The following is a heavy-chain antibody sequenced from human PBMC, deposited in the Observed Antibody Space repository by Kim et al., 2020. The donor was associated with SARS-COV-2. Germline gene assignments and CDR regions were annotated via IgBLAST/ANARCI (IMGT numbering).Heavy chain of an antibody. Sequence: ASVKVSCKASGYTFTSYGISWVRQAPGQGLEWMGWISAYNGNTNYAQKLQGRVTMTTDTSTSTAYMELRSLRSDDTAVYYCARDLPISFIAAAGPNYFDYWGQGTLVTVSS. D-gene: IGHD6-13*01. CDR3: ARDLPISFIAAAGPNYFDY. V-gene: IGHV1-18*04. CDR1: GYTFTSYG. J-gene: IGHJ4*02. CDR2: ISAYNGNT.